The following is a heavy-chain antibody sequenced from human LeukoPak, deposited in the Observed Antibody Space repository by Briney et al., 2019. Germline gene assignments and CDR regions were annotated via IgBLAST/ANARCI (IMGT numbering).Heavy chain of an antibody. D-gene: IGHD3-3*01. Sequence: GGSLRLSCAASGFTFSSYGMHWVRQAPGKGLEWVAFIRYDGSNKYYADSVKGRFTISRDNSKNTLYLQMNSLRAEDTAVYYCAKDKRFLEWLFPVWGQGTLVTVSS. V-gene: IGHV3-30*02. CDR3: AKDKRFLEWLFPV. J-gene: IGHJ4*02. CDR1: GFTFSSYG. CDR2: IRYDGSNK.